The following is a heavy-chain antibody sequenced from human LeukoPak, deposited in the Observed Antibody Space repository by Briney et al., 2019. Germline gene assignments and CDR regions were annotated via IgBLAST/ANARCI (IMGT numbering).Heavy chain of an antibody. J-gene: IGHJ4*02. D-gene: IGHD1-26*01. CDR3: ARWPTGGSGSYFFDY. CDR2: INPSGGST. Sequence: GASVKVSCKASGYTFTSYYMHWVRQAPGQGLEWMGIINPSGGSTSYAQKFQGRVTMTRDTSTSTVYMELSSLRSEDTAVYYCARWPTGGSGSYFFDYWGQGTLVTVSS. CDR1: GYTFTSYY. V-gene: IGHV1-46*01.